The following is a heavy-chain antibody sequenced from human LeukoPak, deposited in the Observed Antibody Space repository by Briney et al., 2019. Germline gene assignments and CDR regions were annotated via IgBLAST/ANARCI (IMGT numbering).Heavy chain of an antibody. Sequence: SETLSLTCNVSGGSISNYYWTWIRQPAGKGLEWIGRIYSSGTTTYNPSLKSRVAMSVDTSRDQFSLKLSSVTAADTAVYYCARVSPIAVAGSSYYYAMDVWGQGTTVTVSS. J-gene: IGHJ6*02. CDR2: IYSSGTT. V-gene: IGHV4-4*07. CDR3: ARVSPIAVAGSSYYYAMDV. CDR1: GGSISNYY. D-gene: IGHD6-19*01.